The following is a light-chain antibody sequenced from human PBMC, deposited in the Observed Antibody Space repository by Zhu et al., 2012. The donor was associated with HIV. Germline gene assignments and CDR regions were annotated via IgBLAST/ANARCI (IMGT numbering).Light chain of an antibody. Sequence: EIVLTQSPGTLSLSPGERATLSCRASQSVSSTYLAWYQHKPGQAPRLLMYSTSGRATGIPDRFSGSGSGTDFSLTISRLEPEDSAVYYCQQYGTYPHTFGQGTKLEIK. CDR3: QQYGTYPHT. CDR1: QSVSSTY. V-gene: IGKV3-20*01. CDR2: STS. J-gene: IGKJ2*01.